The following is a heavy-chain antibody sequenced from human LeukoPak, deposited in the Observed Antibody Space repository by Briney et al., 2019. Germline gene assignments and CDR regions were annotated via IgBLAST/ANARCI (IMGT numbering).Heavy chain of an antibody. D-gene: IGHD6-19*01. CDR1: GSTFSDYY. CDR2: ISSSGSTI. J-gene: IGHJ4*02. CDR3: ASSSGWPQPIDY. Sequence: PGGSLRLSCAASGSTFSDYYMSWIRQAPGKGLEWVSYISSSGSTIYYADSVKGRFTISRDNAKNSLYLQMNSQRAEDTAVYYCASSSGWPQPIDYWGQGTLVTVSS. V-gene: IGHV3-11*01.